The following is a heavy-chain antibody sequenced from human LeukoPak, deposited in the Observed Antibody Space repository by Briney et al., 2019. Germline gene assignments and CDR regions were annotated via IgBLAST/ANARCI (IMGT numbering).Heavy chain of an antibody. CDR2: ISTSSNTI. D-gene: IGHD3-22*01. CDR1: GLTFSSYS. Sequence: GGSLRLSCAVSGLTFSSYSMNWVRQAPGKGLEWVSYISTSSNTIHYADSVRGRFTISRDNAKNSLYLQMDSLRDDDTAVYYCARDRGTSGYLPWGQGTLVTVSS. V-gene: IGHV3-48*02. J-gene: IGHJ5*02. CDR3: ARDRGTSGYLP.